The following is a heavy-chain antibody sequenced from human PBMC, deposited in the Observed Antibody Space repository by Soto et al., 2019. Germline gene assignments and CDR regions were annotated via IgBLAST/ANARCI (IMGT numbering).Heavy chain of an antibody. D-gene: IGHD2-15*01. J-gene: IGHJ4*02. V-gene: IGHV3-23*01. Sequence: GGSLRLSCAASGFTFSNYAMSWVRQAPGKGLEWVSLVSATAGTTYYAAPVKGRFTISRDDSKDTLYLQMNSLKTDDTAVYYCTTNTWLGYCSGTTCYGIDHWGRGTLVSVSS. CDR1: GFTFSNYA. CDR3: TTNTWLGYCSGTTCYGIDH. CDR2: VSATAGTT.